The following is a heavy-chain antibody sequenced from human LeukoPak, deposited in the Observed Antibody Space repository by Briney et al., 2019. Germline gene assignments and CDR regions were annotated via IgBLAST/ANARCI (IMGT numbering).Heavy chain of an antibody. CDR3: AIIAAAGSPDH. CDR2: INHSGST. CDR1: GGSFSGYY. Sequence: SETLSLTCAVYGGSFSGYYWSWIRQPPGKGLEWIGEINHSGSTNYNPSLKSRVTISVDTSKNQFSLKLSSVTAADTAVYYCAIIAAAGSPDHWGQGTLVTVSS. J-gene: IGHJ5*02. D-gene: IGHD6-13*01. V-gene: IGHV4-34*01.